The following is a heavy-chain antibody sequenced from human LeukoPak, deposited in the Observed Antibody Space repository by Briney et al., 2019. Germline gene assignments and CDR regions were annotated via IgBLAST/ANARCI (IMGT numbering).Heavy chain of an antibody. CDR3: ARVGPGAGFDY. CDR1: GFTVSSNS. D-gene: IGHD6-19*01. CDR2: IYSGGNT. J-gene: IGHJ4*02. V-gene: IGHV3-53*01. Sequence: GGSLRLSCTVSGFTVSSNSMSWVRQAPGKGLEWVSFIYSGGNTHNSDSVKGRFTISRDNAKNSLYLQMNSLRAEDTAVYYCARVGPGAGFDYWGQGTLVTVSS.